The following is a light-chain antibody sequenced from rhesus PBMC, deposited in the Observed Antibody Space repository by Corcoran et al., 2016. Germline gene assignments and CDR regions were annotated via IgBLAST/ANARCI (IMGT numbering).Light chain of an antibody. CDR3: LHGYGTPVT. V-gene: IGKV1-36*03. J-gene: IGKJ4*01. CDR1: QVIRNN. CDR2: YAS. Sequence: DIQMTQSPSSLSASVGDTVTTTCRASQVIRNNSAWYQQKPGKVPKLLSYYASTLQSGVPSRFSGGGSGTVFTLTISSLPPESFAAYYCLHGYGTPVTVGGETKIEIK.